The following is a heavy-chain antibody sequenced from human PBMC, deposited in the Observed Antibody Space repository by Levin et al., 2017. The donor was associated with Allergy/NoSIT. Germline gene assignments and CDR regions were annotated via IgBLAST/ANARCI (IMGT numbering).Heavy chain of an antibody. CDR3: AGATLWFGADDAFDI. Sequence: NTSETLSLTCAVYGGSVSDHSWTWIRQPPGKGLEWIGEIDHTGSPNYNPSLKSRVTISVDTSKNHFSLNLRSVSAADTAVYYCAGATLWFGADDAFDIWGQGTQVNVSS. CDR2: IDHTGSP. CDR1: GGSVSDHS. D-gene: IGHD3-10*01. V-gene: IGHV4-34*01. J-gene: IGHJ3*02.